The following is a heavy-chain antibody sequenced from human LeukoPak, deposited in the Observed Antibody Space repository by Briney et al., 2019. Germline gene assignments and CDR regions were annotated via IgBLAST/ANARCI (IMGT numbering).Heavy chain of an antibody. CDR3: ATRYCSSTSCFGSVPSPLYNWFDP. D-gene: IGHD2-2*01. CDR1: GYTLTELS. CDR2: FDPGDGEA. Sequence: ASVKVSCKVSGYTLTELSMHWVRQAPGKGLEWMGGFDPGDGEAIYAQKFQGRVTMTVDTPTDTAYMDLSSLRSEDTAVYYCATRYCSSTSCFGSVPSPLYNWFDPWGQGTLVTVSS. J-gene: IGHJ5*02. V-gene: IGHV1-24*01.